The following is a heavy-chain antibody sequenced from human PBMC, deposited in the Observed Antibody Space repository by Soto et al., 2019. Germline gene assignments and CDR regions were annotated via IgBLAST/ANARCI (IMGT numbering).Heavy chain of an antibody. CDR1: GGTFSSYA. Sequence: SVKVSCKASGGTFSSYAISWVRQAPGQGLEWMGGIIPIFGTANYAQKFQGRVTITADESTSTAYMELSSLRSEDTAVYYCAREHGPFRTNFDYWGQGTLVTVSS. V-gene: IGHV1-69*13. J-gene: IGHJ4*02. CDR2: IIPIFGTA. D-gene: IGHD1-7*01. CDR3: AREHGPFRTNFDY.